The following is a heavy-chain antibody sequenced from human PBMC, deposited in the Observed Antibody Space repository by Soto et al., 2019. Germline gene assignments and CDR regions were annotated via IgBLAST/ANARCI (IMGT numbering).Heavy chain of an antibody. CDR3: ARFTMVRGTDAFDI. J-gene: IGHJ3*02. V-gene: IGHV1-2*04. CDR1: GYTFTDYY. D-gene: IGHD3-10*01. CDR2: INPNSGGT. Sequence: GASVKVSCKASGYTFTDYYMLWVRQAPGQGLEWMGWINPNSGGTNYAQKFQGWVTMTRDTSISTAYMELSRLRSDDTAVYYCARFTMVRGTDAFDIWGQGTMVTVSS.